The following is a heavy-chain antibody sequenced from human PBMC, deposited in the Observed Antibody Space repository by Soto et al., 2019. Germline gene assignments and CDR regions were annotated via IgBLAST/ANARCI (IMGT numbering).Heavy chain of an antibody. CDR3: ARLGGLPSYFDY. CDR1: GGSISSSRYY. CDR2: FYYSGST. Sequence: TSETLSLTCTVSGGSISSSRYYWGWIRQPPGKGLEWIGSFYYSGSTYYTPSFNSRVTISVDTSKNQFSLKMRSVTAADTAVYYCARLGGLPSYFDYWGQGTPVTVSS. J-gene: IGHJ4*02. V-gene: IGHV4-39*01.